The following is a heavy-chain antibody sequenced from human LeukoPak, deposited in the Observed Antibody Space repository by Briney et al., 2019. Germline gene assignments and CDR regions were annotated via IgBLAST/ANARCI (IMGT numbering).Heavy chain of an antibody. Sequence: ASVKVSCKASGYTFTSYGISWVRQAPGQGLEWMGWISAYNGNANYAQKFQGRVTMTRDTSISTAYMELSRLRSDDTAVYYCARERVGDYYDSSGYYFAWGQGTLVTVSS. CDR2: ISAYNGNA. J-gene: IGHJ5*02. V-gene: IGHV1-18*01. D-gene: IGHD3-22*01. CDR1: GYTFTSYG. CDR3: ARERVGDYYDSSGYYFA.